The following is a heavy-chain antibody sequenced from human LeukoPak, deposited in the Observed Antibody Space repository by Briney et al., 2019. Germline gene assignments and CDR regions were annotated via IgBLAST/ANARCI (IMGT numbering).Heavy chain of an antibody. D-gene: IGHD3-10*02. CDR3: ARVPVRMLGFRWFDP. CDR2: MNPNSGNT. V-gene: IGHV1-8*01. Sequence: ALVKVSCKASGYTFTSYDINWVRQATGQGLEWMGWMNPNSGNTGYAQKFQGRVTMTRNTSISTAYMELSSLRSEDTAVYYCARVPVRMLGFRWFDPWGQGTLVTVSS. CDR1: GYTFTSYD. J-gene: IGHJ5*02.